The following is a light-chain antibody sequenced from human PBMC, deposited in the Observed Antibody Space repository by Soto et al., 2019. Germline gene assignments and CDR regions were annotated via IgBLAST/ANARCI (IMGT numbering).Light chain of an antibody. CDR3: SSYASSSTYV. Sequence: QSALTQPASVSGSPGQSITISCTGTSSDVGGYNYVSWYQQHPGKAPKLMIYDVSNRPSGVSNRFSGSKSGNSASLTISGLQAFDVVVYYCSSYASSSTYVFGTG. CDR2: DVS. J-gene: IGLJ1*01. V-gene: IGLV2-14*01. CDR1: SSDVGGYNY.